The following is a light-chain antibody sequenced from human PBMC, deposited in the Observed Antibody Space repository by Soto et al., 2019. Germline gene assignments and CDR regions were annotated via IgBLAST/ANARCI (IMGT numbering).Light chain of an antibody. CDR1: SSDVGDYDY. CDR2: EVR. J-gene: IGLJ1*01. V-gene: IGLV2-14*01. Sequence: QSVLTQPASVSGSPGQSVTISCTGTSSDVGDYDYVSWYQQYPGKAPKLMIYEVRNRPSGVSNRFSGSKSGNTASLTISGLQAGDEADYYCSSYSLSTNYVFGTGPNVTVL. CDR3: SSYSLSTNYV.